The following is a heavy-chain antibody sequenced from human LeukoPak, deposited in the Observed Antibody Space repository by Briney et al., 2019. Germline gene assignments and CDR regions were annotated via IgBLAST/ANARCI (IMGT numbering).Heavy chain of an antibody. Sequence: SETLSLTCTVSGGSISSSSYYWGWIRQPPGKGLEWIGSIYYSGSTYYNPSLKSRVTISVDTSKNQFSLKLNSVTAADTAVYYCARHEIRIYYGSGTLNWFDPWGQGTLVTVSS. D-gene: IGHD3-10*01. CDR2: IYYSGST. CDR1: GGSISSSSYY. CDR3: ARHEIRIYYGSGTLNWFDP. J-gene: IGHJ5*02. V-gene: IGHV4-39*01.